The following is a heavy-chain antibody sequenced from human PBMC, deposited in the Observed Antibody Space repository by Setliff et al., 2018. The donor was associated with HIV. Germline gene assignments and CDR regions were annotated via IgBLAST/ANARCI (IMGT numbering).Heavy chain of an antibody. J-gene: IGHJ4*02. Sequence: PSETLSLTCTVSGDSLSGYYWNWIRQPPGKGLEWIGYIYYSGRTDYNPSFRRRASISLDTSKNQFSLKLNSVTAADTAVYYCARGHPNSSRSSLVYWGQGTLVTVSS. D-gene: IGHD6-6*01. CDR1: GDSLSGYY. CDR3: ARGHPNSSRSSLVY. V-gene: IGHV4-59*01. CDR2: IYYSGRT.